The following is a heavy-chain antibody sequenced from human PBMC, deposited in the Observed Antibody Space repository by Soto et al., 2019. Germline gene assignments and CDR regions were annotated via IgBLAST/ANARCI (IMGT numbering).Heavy chain of an antibody. D-gene: IGHD6-19*01. Sequence: LRLSCAASVFTFSSYWMSWVRQAPGKGLEWVANIKQDGSEKYYVDSVKGRFTISRDNAKNSLYLQMNSLRAEDTAEYYCARDGLYSSGWFGFGFSFDIWGQGTMVTVSS. V-gene: IGHV3-7*01. CDR3: ARDGLYSSGWFGFGFSFDI. CDR1: VFTFSSYW. CDR2: IKQDGSEK. J-gene: IGHJ3*02.